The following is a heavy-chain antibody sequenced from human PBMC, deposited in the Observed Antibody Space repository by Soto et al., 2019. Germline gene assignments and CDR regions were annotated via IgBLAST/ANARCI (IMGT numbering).Heavy chain of an antibody. D-gene: IGHD6-19*01. Sequence: VQLVESGGGVVQPGRSLRLSCAASGFTFSDYAMHWVRQAPGKGLEWVAVVSHDGRNTHYADSVKGRFTISRESSKNTVSLEMTSWGAEDTAVYYCAKGGRQWLVTSDFNYWGQGAWVPVSS. V-gene: IGHV3-30*18. CDR3: AKGGRQWLVTSDFNY. CDR1: GFTFSDYA. CDR2: VSHDGRNT. J-gene: IGHJ4*02.